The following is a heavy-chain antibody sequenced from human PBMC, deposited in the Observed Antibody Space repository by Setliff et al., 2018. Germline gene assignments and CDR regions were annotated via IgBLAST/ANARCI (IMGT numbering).Heavy chain of an antibody. Sequence: PSETLSLTCTVSGDYISSQYWSWIRQPPGKGLEWIGYISTSGSTNYNPSLKSRVTISVDTSKNQFSLKLSSVTAADTAVYYCARDQDFWSGYYRASHYMDVWGKGTTVTVSS. D-gene: IGHD3-3*01. CDR1: GDYISSQY. CDR2: ISTSGST. J-gene: IGHJ6*03. CDR3: ARDQDFWSGYYRASHYMDV. V-gene: IGHV4-4*08.